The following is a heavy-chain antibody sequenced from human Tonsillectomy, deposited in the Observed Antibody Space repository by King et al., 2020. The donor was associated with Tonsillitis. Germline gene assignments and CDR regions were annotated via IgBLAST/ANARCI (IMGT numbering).Heavy chain of an antibody. V-gene: IGHV3-48*03. CDR2: ITSSGSKI. J-gene: IGHJ6*02. CDR3: ARENSSSGFYYYGMDV. Sequence: DVQLVESGGGLVQPGVSLKLSCAASGFTFSSYEMNWVRQAPGKGLEGVSYITSSGSKIYYADSVKGRFTISRDNAKNTLSLQMNSLRAEDTAVYYCARENSSSGFYYYGMDVWGQGTTVTVSS. CDR1: GFTFSSYE. D-gene: IGHD3-22*01.